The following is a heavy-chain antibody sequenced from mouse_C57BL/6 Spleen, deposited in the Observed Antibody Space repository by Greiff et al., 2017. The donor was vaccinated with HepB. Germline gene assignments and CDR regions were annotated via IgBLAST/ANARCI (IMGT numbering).Heavy chain of an antibody. V-gene: IGHV5-17*01. Sequence: EVMLVESGGGLVKPGGSLKLSCAASGFTFSDYGMHWVRQAPEKGLEWVAYISSGSSTIYYADTVKGRFTISRDNAKNTLFLQMTSLRSEDTAMYYCASNYYGYYFDYWGQGTTLTVSS. CDR3: ASNYYGYYFDY. J-gene: IGHJ2*01. CDR1: GFTFSDYG. CDR2: ISSGSSTI. D-gene: IGHD1-2*01.